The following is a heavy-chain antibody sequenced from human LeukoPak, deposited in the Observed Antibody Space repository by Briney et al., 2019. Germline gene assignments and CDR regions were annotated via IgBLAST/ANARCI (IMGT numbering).Heavy chain of an antibody. CDR2: INSGGSGI. CDR3: ARDGGRWLQSYYFDY. D-gene: IGHD5-24*01. CDR1: GFTFSSYE. Sequence: GGSLRLSCAVSGFTFSSYEMNWVRQAPGRGLEWVSYINSGGSGIQYADSVKGRFTISRDNAKNSLYLQMNSLRVEDTAVYFCARDGGRWLQSYYFDYWGRGNLVIVSS. V-gene: IGHV3-48*03. J-gene: IGHJ4*02.